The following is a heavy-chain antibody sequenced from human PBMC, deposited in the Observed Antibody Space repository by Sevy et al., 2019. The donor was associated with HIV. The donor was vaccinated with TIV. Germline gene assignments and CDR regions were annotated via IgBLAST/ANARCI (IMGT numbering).Heavy chain of an antibody. CDR1: GGSISSYY. D-gene: IGHD3-22*01. V-gene: IGHV4-59*01. J-gene: IGHJ4*02. CDR3: ARGYYDSSGYYWGLFDY. CDR2: IYYSGST. Sequence: SETLSLTCTVSGGSISSYYWSWIRQPPGKGLEWIGYIYYSGSTNYNPSLKSRVTISVDTSKNQFSLKLSSVTAADTAVYYCARGYYDSSGYYWGLFDYWGQGTLVTVSS.